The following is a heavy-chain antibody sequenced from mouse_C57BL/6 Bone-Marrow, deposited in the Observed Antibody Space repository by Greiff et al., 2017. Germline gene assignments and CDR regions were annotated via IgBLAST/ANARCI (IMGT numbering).Heavy chain of an antibody. CDR2: IHPNSGST. CDR1: GYTFTSYW. Sequence: QVQLQQPGAELVKPGASVKLSCKASGYTFTSYWMHWVKQRPGQGLEWIGMIHPNSGSTNYNEKFKSKATLTVDKSSSTAYMQHSSLTSEDSAVYDGARSDYGSAWFAYWGQGTLVTVSA. CDR3: ARSDYGSAWFAY. V-gene: IGHV1-64*01. J-gene: IGHJ3*01. D-gene: IGHD1-1*01.